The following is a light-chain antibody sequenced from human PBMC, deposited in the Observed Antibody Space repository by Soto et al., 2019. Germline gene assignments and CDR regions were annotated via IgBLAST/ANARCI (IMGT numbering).Light chain of an antibody. V-gene: IGLV1-40*01. CDR1: SSNIGAGYD. Sequence: QSVLTQPPSVSGAPGQRVTISCTGSSSNIGAGYDVHWYQQLPGTAPKLLISGNSNRPSGVPDRFSGSKSGTSASLAITGLQAEDEADYYCQSYDSSLSGYVFGTGTKFTVL. J-gene: IGLJ1*01. CDR3: QSYDSSLSGYV. CDR2: GNS.